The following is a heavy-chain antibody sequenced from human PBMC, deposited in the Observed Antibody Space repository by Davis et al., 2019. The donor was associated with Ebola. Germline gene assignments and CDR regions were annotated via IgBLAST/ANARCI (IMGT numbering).Heavy chain of an antibody. J-gene: IGHJ5*02. CDR1: GFTFSSYA. Sequence: GGSLRLSCAASGFTFSSYAMSWVRQAPGKGLEWVSAISGSGGSTYYADSVKGRFTISRDNSKNTLYLQMNSLRAEDTAVYYCAKTPGDFDWLLMSILRWFDPWGQGTLVTVSS. CDR3: AKTPGDFDWLLMSILRWFDP. CDR2: ISGSGGST. V-gene: IGHV3-23*01. D-gene: IGHD3-9*01.